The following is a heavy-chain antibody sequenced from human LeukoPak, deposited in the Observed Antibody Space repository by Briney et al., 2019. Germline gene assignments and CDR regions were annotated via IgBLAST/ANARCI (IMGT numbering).Heavy chain of an antibody. CDR3: ARVAGWHWFDP. J-gene: IGHJ5*02. Sequence: GGSLRLSCAASGFTFSSYDMTWVRQAPGRGLEWVSSIRPSGDNTYYGDSVKGRFTISRDNSKNTVYLQMNNMRVDDTAVYYRARVAGWHWFDPWGQGTLVTVSS. V-gene: IGHV3-23*01. CDR2: IRPSGDNT. CDR1: GFTFSSYD. D-gene: IGHD6-19*01.